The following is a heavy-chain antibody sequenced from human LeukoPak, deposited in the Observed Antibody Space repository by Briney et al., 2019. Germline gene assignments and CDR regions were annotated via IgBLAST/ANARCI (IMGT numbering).Heavy chain of an antibody. CDR1: GGTFSSYA. J-gene: IGHJ1*01. V-gene: IGHV1-69*13. CDR3: ARDLYCSSTSCSEYFQH. CDR2: IIPIFGTA. Sequence: ASVKISCKASGGTFSSYAISWVRQAPGQGLEWMGGIIPIFGTANYAQKFQGRVTITADESTSTAYMELSSLRSEDTVVYYCARDLYCSSTSCSEYFQHWGQGTLVTVSS. D-gene: IGHD2-2*01.